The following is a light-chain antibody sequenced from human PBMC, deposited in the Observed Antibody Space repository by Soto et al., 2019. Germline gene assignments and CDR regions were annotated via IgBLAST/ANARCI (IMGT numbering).Light chain of an antibody. CDR2: KVS. V-gene: IGKV2-30*01. CDR3: MQSTHLPAYT. CDR1: QGLVYIDGNTY. Sequence: DVVMTQTPLSLPVTLGQPASISFRSSQGLVYIDGNTYLSGFQQRPGQSPRRLIYKVSKRDSGVPDRVSGSGSGTDFTQKISRGDAEDVVVYYCMQSTHLPAYTFGHGTKVEIK. J-gene: IGKJ2*01.